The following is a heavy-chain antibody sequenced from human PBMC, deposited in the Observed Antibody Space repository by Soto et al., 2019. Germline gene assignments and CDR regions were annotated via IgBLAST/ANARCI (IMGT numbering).Heavy chain of an antibody. J-gene: IGHJ6*03. Sequence: ASVKVSCKASGYTFNGYYMHWVRQAPGQGLEWMGWINPNSGGTNYAQKFQGWVTMTRDTSISTAYMELSRLRSDDTAVYYCARGASIAARGNYYYYYYMDVWGKGTTVTVSS. CDR1: GYTFNGYY. D-gene: IGHD6-6*01. V-gene: IGHV1-2*04. CDR2: INPNSGGT. CDR3: ARGASIAARGNYYYYYYMDV.